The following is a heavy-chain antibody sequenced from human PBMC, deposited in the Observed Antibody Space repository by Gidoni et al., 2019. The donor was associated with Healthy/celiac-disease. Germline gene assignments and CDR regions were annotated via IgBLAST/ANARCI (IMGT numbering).Heavy chain of an antibody. D-gene: IGHD3-16*01. CDR3: AKAIGGVTMYAFDI. Sequence: QVQLVESGGGVVQPGRSLRLSCAASGFTFSSYGMHWVRQAPGKGLEWVAVISYDGSNKYYADSVKGRFTISRDNSKNTLYLQMNSLRAEDTAVYYCAKAIGGVTMYAFDIWGQGTMVTVSS. V-gene: IGHV3-30*18. CDR1: GFTFSSYG. J-gene: IGHJ3*02. CDR2: ISYDGSNK.